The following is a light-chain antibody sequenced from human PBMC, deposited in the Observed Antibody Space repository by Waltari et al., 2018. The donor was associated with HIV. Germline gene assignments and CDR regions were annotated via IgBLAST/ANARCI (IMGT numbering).Light chain of an antibody. CDR3: QSYDSNNVL. J-gene: IGLJ2*01. CDR2: EDN. V-gene: IGLV6-57*01. Sequence: NFMLTQPHSVSESPGKTVIISCSRSSGSIASYYVQWYQQRTGSSPTTVIYEDNQRPSGVPVRFSGSSDSSSNSASLTIAGLKTEDEADYYCQSYDSNNVLFGGGTKLTVL. CDR1: SGSIASYY.